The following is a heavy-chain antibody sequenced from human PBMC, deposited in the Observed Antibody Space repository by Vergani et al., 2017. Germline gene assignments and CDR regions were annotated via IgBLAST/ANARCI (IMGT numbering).Heavy chain of an antibody. D-gene: IGHD4-11*01. CDR2: ISYDGSNK. CDR1: GFTFSSYG. V-gene: IGHV3-30*03. Sequence: QVQLVESGGGVVQPGRSLRLSCAASGFTFSSYGMHWVRQAPGKGLEWVAVISYDGSNKYYADSVKGRFTISRDNSKNTLYLQMNSLRAEDTAVYYCARASDYPGYFDYWGQGTLVTVSS. J-gene: IGHJ4*02. CDR3: ARASDYPGYFDY.